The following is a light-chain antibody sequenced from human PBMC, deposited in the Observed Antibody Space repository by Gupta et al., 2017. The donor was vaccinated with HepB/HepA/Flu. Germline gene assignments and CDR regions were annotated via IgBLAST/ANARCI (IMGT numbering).Light chain of an antibody. V-gene: IGKV1-12*01. CDR3: QQSMSFPLT. CDR1: QVISNC. Sequence: DPHMTLSPSSVSVSVGDRVTITCRASQVISNCLTWYQQKPGKAPELLINAVSVLRSGVPSRFSGGGSGTDFTLTIRGLQPEEFATYFCQQSMSFPLTFGGGTKVEI. J-gene: IGKJ4*01. CDR2: AVS.